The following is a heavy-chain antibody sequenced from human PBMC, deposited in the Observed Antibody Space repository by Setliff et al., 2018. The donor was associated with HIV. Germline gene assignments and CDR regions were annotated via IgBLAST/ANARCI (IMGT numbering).Heavy chain of an antibody. CDR2: MNPNSGNT. V-gene: IGHV1-8*01. J-gene: IGHJ6*02. CDR1: GYTFTSYD. D-gene: IGHD2-2*01. CDR3: ARGGVCTSTSCGGNYYYGMDV. Sequence: ASVKVSCKASGYTFTSYDINWVRQATGQGLEWMGWMNPNSGNTGYAQKFQGRVTIGTDELMTTAYMELRGLRSDDTAVYYCARGGVCTSTSCGGNYYYGMDVWGQGTTVTVSS.